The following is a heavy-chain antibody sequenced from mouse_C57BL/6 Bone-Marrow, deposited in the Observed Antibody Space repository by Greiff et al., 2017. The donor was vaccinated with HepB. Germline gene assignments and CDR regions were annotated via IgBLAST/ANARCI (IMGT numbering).Heavy chain of an antibody. Sequence: EVQLQQSGPVLVKPGASVKMSCKASGYTFTDYYMNWVKQSHGKSLEWIGVINPYNGGTSYNQKFKSKATFTVDKSSSTAYMELHSLTSEDSAVYYCASSPFYYGISYWYFDVWGTGTTVTVSS. V-gene: IGHV1-19*01. J-gene: IGHJ1*03. CDR2: INPYNGGT. CDR3: ASSPFYYGISYWYFDV. CDR1: GYTFTDYY. D-gene: IGHD1-1*01.